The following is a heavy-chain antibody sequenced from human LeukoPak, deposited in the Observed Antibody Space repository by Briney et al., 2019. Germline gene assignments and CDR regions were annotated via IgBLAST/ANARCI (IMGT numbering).Heavy chain of an antibody. V-gene: IGHV3-9*01. CDR2: ITWNSGGI. D-gene: IGHD3-10*01. J-gene: IGHJ6*03. Sequence: PGGSLRLSCVASGFTFDDYAMHWVRQVPGKGLEWVSGITWNSGGIDYADSVKGRFTISRDNSKNTLYLQMNSLRAEDTAVYYCAKRDYGSGSYYTYYYYYMDVWGKGTTVTVSS. CDR1: GFTFDDYA. CDR3: AKRDYGSGSYYTYYYYYMDV.